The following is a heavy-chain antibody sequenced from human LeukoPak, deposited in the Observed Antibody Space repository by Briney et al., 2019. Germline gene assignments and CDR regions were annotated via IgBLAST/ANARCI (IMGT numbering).Heavy chain of an antibody. J-gene: IGHJ4*02. Sequence: ASETLSLTCAVYGGSFSGYYWSWIRQPPGKGLEWIGYIYYSGSTNYNPSLKSRVTISVDTSKNQFSLKLSSVTAADTAVYYCASISGAARIDYWGQGTLVTVSS. CDR1: GGSFSGYY. CDR2: IYYSGST. CDR3: ASISGAARIDY. D-gene: IGHD4-17*01. V-gene: IGHV4-59*01.